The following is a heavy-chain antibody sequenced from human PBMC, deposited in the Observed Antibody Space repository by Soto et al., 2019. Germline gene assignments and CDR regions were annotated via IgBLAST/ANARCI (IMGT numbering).Heavy chain of an antibody. CDR1: GFTFSSYG. CDR3: ARVGSSAVTTLAGGMDV. D-gene: IGHD4-17*01. CDR2: IWYDGSNK. J-gene: IGHJ6*02. Sequence: PGGSLRLSCAASGFTFSSYGMHWVRKAPGKGLEWVAVIWYDGSNKYYADSVKGRFTISRDNSKNTLYLQMNSLRAEDTAVYYCARVGSSAVTTLAGGMDVWGQGTTVTVSS. V-gene: IGHV3-33*01.